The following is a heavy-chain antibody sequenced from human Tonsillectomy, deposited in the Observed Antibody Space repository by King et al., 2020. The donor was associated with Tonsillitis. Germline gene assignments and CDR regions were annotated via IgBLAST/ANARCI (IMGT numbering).Heavy chain of an antibody. CDR3: ASISGGHDHGTCAHYASNCFDP. Sequence: VQLQQWGAGLLKPSETLSLTCAVYGGSFSDYYWSWIRQPPGKGLEWIGETNHTGSTNYNPSLKSRVTISVDTSKNQFSLKLSSVTAADTAVYYCASISGGHDHGTCAHYASNCFDPWGQGTLVTVSS. CDR2: TNHTGST. CDR1: GGSFSDYY. V-gene: IGHV4-34*01. J-gene: IGHJ5*02. D-gene: IGHD4/OR15-4a*01.